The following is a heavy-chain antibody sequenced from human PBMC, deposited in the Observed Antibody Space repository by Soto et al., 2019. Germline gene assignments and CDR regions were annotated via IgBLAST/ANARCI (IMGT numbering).Heavy chain of an antibody. Sequence: GGSLRLSCAASGFTFNNHAMSWVRQAPGKGLEWVSGISASGGPIYYAESVKGRFNMSRDNSKNTLYLQMNSLRAEDTAVYFCAKRQGIGSAAKNFDFWGQGALVTVSS. D-gene: IGHD6-13*01. CDR2: ISASGGPI. CDR1: GFTFNNHA. J-gene: IGHJ4*02. V-gene: IGHV3-23*01. CDR3: AKRQGIGSAAKNFDF.